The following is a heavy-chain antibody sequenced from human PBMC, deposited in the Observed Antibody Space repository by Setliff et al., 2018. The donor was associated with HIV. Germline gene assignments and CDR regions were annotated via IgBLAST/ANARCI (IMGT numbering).Heavy chain of an antibody. V-gene: IGHV4-61*08. CDR2: ISPTGNT. CDR1: GFSFSTAGVS. Sequence: SGPTLVNPTQTLTLTCTFSGFSFSTAGVSVSWVRQPPGKGLEWIGYISPTGNTNYNPSLKRRVTISTDTSKNQFSLNVGSVTAADTAVYFCAKSSPSIGYIPDHWGQGTLVTVSS. CDR3: AKSSPSIGYIPDH. J-gene: IGHJ4*02. D-gene: IGHD5-12*01.